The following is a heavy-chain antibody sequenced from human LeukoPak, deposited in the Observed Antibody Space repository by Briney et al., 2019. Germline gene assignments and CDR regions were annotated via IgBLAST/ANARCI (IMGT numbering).Heavy chain of an antibody. J-gene: IGHJ4*02. CDR3: AREYPMVRGVIDY. Sequence: SVKVSCKASGGTFISYAISWVRQAPGQGLEWMGGIIPIFGTANYAQKFQGRVTITGDESTSTAYMELSSLRSEDTAVYYCAREYPMVRGVIDYWGQGTLVTVSS. D-gene: IGHD3-10*01. CDR1: GGTFISYA. CDR2: IIPIFGTA. V-gene: IGHV1-69*13.